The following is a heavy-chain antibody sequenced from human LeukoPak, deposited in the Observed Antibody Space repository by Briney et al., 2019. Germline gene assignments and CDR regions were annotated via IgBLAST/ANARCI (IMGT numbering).Heavy chain of an antibody. Sequence: LETLSLTCTVSGDSIISSSYYWGYIRQPPGKGLEWIGSIYYSGSTYYNPSLRGRVTISVDTSKNQFSLKLSSVTAADTAVYYCARVSRIAAVQNWLDPWGQGTLVTVSS. D-gene: IGHD6-13*01. CDR3: ARVSRIAAVQNWLDP. CDR1: GDSIISSSYY. V-gene: IGHV4-39*07. J-gene: IGHJ5*02. CDR2: IYYSGST.